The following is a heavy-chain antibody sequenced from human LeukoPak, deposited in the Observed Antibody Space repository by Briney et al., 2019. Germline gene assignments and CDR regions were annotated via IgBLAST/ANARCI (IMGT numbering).Heavy chain of an antibody. CDR1: GFTFSSHA. CDR2: IWYDGSNK. J-gene: IGHJ4*02. CDR3: ARDLSPGY. Sequence: GGSLRLSCVASGFTFSSHAMTWVRQAPGKGLEWVAVIWYDGSNKYYADSVKGRFTISRDNSKNTLYLQMNSLRAEDTAVYYCARDLSPGYWGQGTLVTVSS. D-gene: IGHD3-9*01. V-gene: IGHV3-33*08.